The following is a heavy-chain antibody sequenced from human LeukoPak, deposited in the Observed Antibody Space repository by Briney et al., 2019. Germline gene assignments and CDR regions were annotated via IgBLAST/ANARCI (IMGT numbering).Heavy chain of an antibody. CDR3: ARGQREYYDFWSGYVDY. CDR1: GGSISSGDYY. CDR2: IYYSGST. D-gene: IGHD3-3*01. J-gene: IGHJ4*02. V-gene: IGHV4-30-4*08. Sequence: SSQTLSLTCTVSGGSISSGDYYWSWIRQPPGKGLEWIGYIYYSGSTYYNPSLKSRVTISVDTSKNQFSLKLSSVTAADTAVYYCARGQREYYDFWSGYVDYWGQGTLVTASS.